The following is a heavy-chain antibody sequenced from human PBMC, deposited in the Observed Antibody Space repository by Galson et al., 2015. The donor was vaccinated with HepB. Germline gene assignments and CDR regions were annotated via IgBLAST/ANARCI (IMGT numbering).Heavy chain of an antibody. CDR2: VDPTDSYT. V-gene: IGHV5-10-1*01. CDR3: ARHRGYSGSSDFDY. CDR1: GYSFTSYW. D-gene: IGHD1-26*01. J-gene: IGHJ4*02. Sequence: QSGAEVKKPGESLRISCQGSGYSFTSYWITWVRQMPGKGLEWMGWVDPTDSYTTYSPSFHGHVTMSTDKSINTAYLQWNSLKASDTAMYYCARHRGYSGSSDFDYWGQGTLVTVSS.